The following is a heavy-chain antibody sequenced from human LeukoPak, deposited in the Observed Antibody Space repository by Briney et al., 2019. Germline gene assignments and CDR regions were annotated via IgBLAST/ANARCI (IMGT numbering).Heavy chain of an antibody. J-gene: IGHJ4*02. CDR3: ARGDYFGSGLGD. CDR1: GGSISSYY. CDR2: IYYTGST. Sequence: SETLSLTCTVSGGSISSYYWGWIRQPPGKGLEWIGYIYYTGSTNCNPSLRSRVTISVDSSKNQFSLKVDSVTAADTAVYYCARGDYFGSGLGDWGQGTLVTVSS. D-gene: IGHD3-10*01. V-gene: IGHV4-59*01.